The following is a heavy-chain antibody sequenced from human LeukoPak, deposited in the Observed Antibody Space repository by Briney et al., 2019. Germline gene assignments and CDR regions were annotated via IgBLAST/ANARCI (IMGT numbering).Heavy chain of an antibody. CDR2: ISHDGMNS. V-gene: IGHV3-23*01. D-gene: IGHD6-19*01. CDR3: AKDGAQYSSGPECDP. CDR1: GLHFSGTA. Sequence: GGSLRLSCAASGLHFSGTAMSWVRQAQGKGLEWVSAISHDGMNSYYADSVKGRFTISRDNSKKTVSLEMSSLTAADTGVYYCAKDGAQYSSGPECDPRGQGALVTVSP. J-gene: IGHJ5*02.